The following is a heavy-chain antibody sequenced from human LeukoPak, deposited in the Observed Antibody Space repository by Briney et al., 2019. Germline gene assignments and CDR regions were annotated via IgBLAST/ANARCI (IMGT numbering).Heavy chain of an antibody. CDR3: AKDRRSLVGPTNFDY. V-gene: IGHV3-23*01. CDR1: GFSFDNYA. CDR2: IGGSTGRT. D-gene: IGHD1-26*01. Sequence: GGSLRLSCAASGFSFDNYAMSWVRQAPGKGLEWASAIGGSTGRTYYADSVKGRFTVSRDNSKNTLYLQMTSLRAEDTAIYYCAKDRRSLVGPTNFDYWGQGTPVTVSS. J-gene: IGHJ4*02.